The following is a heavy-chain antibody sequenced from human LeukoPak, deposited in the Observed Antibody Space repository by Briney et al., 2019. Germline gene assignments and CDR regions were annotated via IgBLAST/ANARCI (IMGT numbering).Heavy chain of an antibody. J-gene: IGHJ5*02. CDR3: ARRIIVQGGFDP. D-gene: IGHD2/OR15-2a*01. Sequence: SETLSLTCTVSGGSISSSSYYWGWIRQPPGKGLEWIGSIYYSGSTYYNPSLKSRVTISVDTSKNQFSLKLSSVTAADTAVYYCARRIIVQGGFDPWGQGTLVTVSS. CDR2: IYYSGST. CDR1: GGSISSSSYY. V-gene: IGHV4-39*01.